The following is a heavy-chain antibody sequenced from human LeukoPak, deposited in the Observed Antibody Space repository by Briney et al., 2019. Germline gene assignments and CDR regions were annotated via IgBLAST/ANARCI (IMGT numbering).Heavy chain of an antibody. CDR1: GYIFTDDYH. CDR2: ISPKSGDT. Sequence: ASVKVSCKTSGYIFTDDYHIHWVRQAPGQGLEWMGRISPKSGDTNYAQKFQGRVTVTRDTSISAAYMEVSRLRSDDTALYYCARGLISGTRDYFYSYMDVWGTGTTVTVSS. V-gene: IGHV1-2*02. CDR3: ARGLISGTRDYFYSYMDV. J-gene: IGHJ6*03. D-gene: IGHD1-7*01.